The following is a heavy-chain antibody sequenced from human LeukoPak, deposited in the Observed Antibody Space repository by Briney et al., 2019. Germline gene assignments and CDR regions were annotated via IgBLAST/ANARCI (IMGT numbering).Heavy chain of an antibody. D-gene: IGHD1-26*01. J-gene: IGHJ6*04. CDR3: SKDVTPGGADV. V-gene: IGHV3-9*01. CDR2: IYWNGGRI. Sequence: TRGSLRLSCATSGSTYDDYAMHWVRQAPGKGLEWVSGIYWNGGRIDYAESVKGRFTTSRDNAKKFLFLQMNNLRVEDTAIYYFSKDVTPGGADVWGKGTTVIVSS. CDR1: GSTYDDYA.